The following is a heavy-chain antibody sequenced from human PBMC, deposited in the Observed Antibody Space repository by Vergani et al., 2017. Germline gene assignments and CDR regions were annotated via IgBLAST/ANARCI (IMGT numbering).Heavy chain of an antibody. D-gene: IGHD6-13*01. Sequence: QVQLQESGPGLVKPSETLSLTCTVSGGSISSYYWSWIRQPPGKGLEWIGYIYTSGSTNYNPSLKSRVTISVDTSKNQFSLKLSSVTAADTAVYYCARGVGAAAKTRWIDPWGQGTLVTVSS. V-gene: IGHV4-4*09. CDR1: GGSISSYY. CDR3: ARGVGAAAKTRWIDP. CDR2: IYTSGST. J-gene: IGHJ5*02.